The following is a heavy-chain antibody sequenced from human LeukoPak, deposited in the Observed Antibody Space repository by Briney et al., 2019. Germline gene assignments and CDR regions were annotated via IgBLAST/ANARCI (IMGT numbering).Heavy chain of an antibody. J-gene: IGHJ6*03. CDR3: ARGRIFREWLLGGYYYYYMDV. D-gene: IGHD3-3*01. CDR1: GYTFTGYY. CDR2: INPNSGGT. Sequence: ASVKVSCKASGYTFTGYYMHWVRQAPGQGLEWMGWINPNSGGTNYAQKFQGRVTITRNTSISTAYMELSSLRSEDTAVYYCARGRIFREWLLGGYYYYYMDVWGKGTTVTVSS. V-gene: IGHV1-2*02.